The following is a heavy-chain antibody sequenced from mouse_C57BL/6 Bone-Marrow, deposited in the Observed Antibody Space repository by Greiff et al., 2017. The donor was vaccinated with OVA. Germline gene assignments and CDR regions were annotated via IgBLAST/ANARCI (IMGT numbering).Heavy chain of an antibody. CDR2: IHPNSGST. Sequence: QVQLQQPGAELVKPGASVKLSCKASGYTFTSYWMHWVKQRPGQGLEWIGMIHPNSGSTNYNEKFKSKATLTVDKSSSTAYMQLSRLTYEDSAVYYGARGAYDPFDVWGTGTTVTVSS. D-gene: IGHD2-3*01. CDR3: ARGAYDPFDV. J-gene: IGHJ1*03. CDR1: GYTFTSYW. V-gene: IGHV1-64*01.